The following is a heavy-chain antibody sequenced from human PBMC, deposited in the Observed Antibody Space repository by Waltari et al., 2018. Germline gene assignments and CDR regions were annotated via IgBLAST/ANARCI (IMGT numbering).Heavy chain of an antibody. CDR3: AIQKGESSRGAYYYYYMDV. J-gene: IGHJ6*03. V-gene: IGHV4-38-2*02. D-gene: IGHD2-2*01. Sequence: QVQLQESGPGLVKPSETLSLTCTVSGYSISSGYYWGWIRQPPGKGLEWIGSIYHSGSTYYNPSLKSRVTISVDTSKNQFSLKLSSVTAADTAVYYCAIQKGESSRGAYYYYYMDVWGKGTTVTVSS. CDR1: GYSISSGYY. CDR2: IYHSGST.